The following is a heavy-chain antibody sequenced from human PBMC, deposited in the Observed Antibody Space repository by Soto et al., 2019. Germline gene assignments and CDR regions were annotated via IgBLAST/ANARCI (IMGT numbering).Heavy chain of an antibody. CDR3: ARPYYSYYDILTGPDY. CDR2: ISSSGSTI. V-gene: IGHV3-11*01. J-gene: IGHJ4*02. Sequence: GGSLRLSCAASGFTFSDYYMSWIRQAPGKGLEWVSYISSSGSTIYYADSVKGRFTISRDNAKNSLYLQMNSLRAEDTAVYYCARPYYSYYDILTGPDYWGQGTLVTVSS. D-gene: IGHD3-9*01. CDR1: GFTFSDYY.